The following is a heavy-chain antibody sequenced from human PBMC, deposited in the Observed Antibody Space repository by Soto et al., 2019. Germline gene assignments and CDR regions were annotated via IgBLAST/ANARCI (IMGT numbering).Heavy chain of an antibody. J-gene: IGHJ4*02. Sequence: QVQLQESGPGLVKPSETLSLTCSVSGASMTSFYWTWVRQPPGKGLEWIGYIYYSGSTTYNPSLQSRVTISVDTSKNQFSLRLTSLTAADTAIYYCARAGQTVPIFDYWGQGALVAVSS. V-gene: IGHV4-59*01. CDR1: GASMTSFY. CDR3: ARAGQTVPIFDY. CDR2: IYYSGST. D-gene: IGHD4-17*01.